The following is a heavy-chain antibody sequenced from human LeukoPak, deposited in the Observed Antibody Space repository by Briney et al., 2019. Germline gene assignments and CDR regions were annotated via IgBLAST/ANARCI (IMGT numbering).Heavy chain of an antibody. V-gene: IGHV3-48*03. D-gene: IGHD6-13*01. CDR1: GFTFGSYE. J-gene: IGHJ6*02. Sequence: PGGSLRLSCAASGFTFGSYEMNRVRQAPGKGLEWVSHISSSGSTIYHADSVKGRFTISRDNAKNSLYLQMNSLRAEDTAVYYCARPTYAGPAGTLYYGMDVWGQGTTVTVSS. CDR3: ARPTYAGPAGTLYYGMDV. CDR2: ISSSGSTI.